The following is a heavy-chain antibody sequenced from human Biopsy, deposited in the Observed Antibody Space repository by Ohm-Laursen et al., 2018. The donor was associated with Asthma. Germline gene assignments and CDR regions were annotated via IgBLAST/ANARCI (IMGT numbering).Heavy chain of an antibody. D-gene: IGHD3-10*01. CDR3: ARDPGGFDP. CDR1: GYTFTSYD. V-gene: IGHV1-18*01. Sequence: GASVKVSCKASGYTFTSYDINWVRQATGQGLEWMGWIRPHTGDTNYAQMLRGRVTMTTDTSTSTAYMELRGLRSDDTAVYYCARDPGGFDPWGQGTLVTVSS. CDR2: IRPHTGDT. J-gene: IGHJ5*02.